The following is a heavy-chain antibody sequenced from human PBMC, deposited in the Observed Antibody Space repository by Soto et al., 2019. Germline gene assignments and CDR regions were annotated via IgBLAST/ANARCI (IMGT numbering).Heavy chain of an antibody. CDR3: ARVGSSGYGGWFAP. J-gene: IGHJ5*02. Sequence: QVQLVQSGAEVKKPGSSVKVSCKASGGTFSSYAISWVRQAPGKWLEWMGWIIPIFGTANYAQTFQGRVTITADESRGTDYMDLSSLRSADSAVYSCARVGSSGYGGWFAPWGQRSLVTVSS. V-gene: IGHV1-69*12. D-gene: IGHD3-22*01. CDR2: IIPIFGTA. CDR1: GGTFSSYA.